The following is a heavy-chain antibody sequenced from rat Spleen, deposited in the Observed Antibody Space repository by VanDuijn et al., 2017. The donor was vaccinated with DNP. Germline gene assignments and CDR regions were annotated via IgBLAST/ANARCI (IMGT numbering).Heavy chain of an antibody. CDR2: ISNGGST. D-gene: IGHD1-5*01. V-gene: IGHV2S12*01. Sequence: QVQLKESGPGLVQPSQTLSLTCTVSGFSLTSYGVSWVRQPPGKGLEWIAAISNGGSTYYNSALKSRLSISRDTSKSQFFLKMNSLQTEDTAIYFCTREGQPNWFAYWGQGTLVTVSS. CDR3: TREGQPNWFAY. J-gene: IGHJ3*01. CDR1: GFSLTSYG.